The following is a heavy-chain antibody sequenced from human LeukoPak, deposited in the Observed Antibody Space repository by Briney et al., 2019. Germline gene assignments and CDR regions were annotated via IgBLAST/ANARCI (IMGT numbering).Heavy chain of an antibody. D-gene: IGHD3-3*01. J-gene: IGHJ3*02. CDR1: GGSISSYY. CDR3: ARAGYDFWSGHPTPLGI. CDR2: IYYSGST. Sequence: PSETLSLTCTVSGGSISSYYWSWIRQPPGKGLEWIGYIYYSGSTNYNPSLESRVTISVDTSKNQFSLKLSSVTAADTAVYYCARAGYDFWSGHPTPLGIRGQGTMVTVSS. V-gene: IGHV4-59*01.